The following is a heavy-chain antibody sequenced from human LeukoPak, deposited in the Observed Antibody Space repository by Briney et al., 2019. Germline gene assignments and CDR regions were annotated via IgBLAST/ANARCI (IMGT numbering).Heavy chain of an antibody. D-gene: IGHD5-12*01. CDR3: AGQGGRSGYDYSSF. CDR1: GYNFTNDW. Sequence: GESLKISCKGSGYNFTNDWIGWVRQMPGKGLEWMGIVYPISSDIRYSPSFQGQVTISADKSISTAYLQWSSVKASDTAIYYCAGQGGRSGYDYSSFWGQGTLVTVSS. J-gene: IGHJ4*02. CDR2: VYPISSDI. V-gene: IGHV5-51*01.